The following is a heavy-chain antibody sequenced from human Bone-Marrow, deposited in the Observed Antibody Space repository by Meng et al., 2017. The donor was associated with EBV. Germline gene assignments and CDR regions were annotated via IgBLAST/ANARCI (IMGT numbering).Heavy chain of an antibody. V-gene: IGHV1-18*01. CDR2: ISAYNVNT. D-gene: IGHD2-15*01. CDR3: AREVEYFQH. J-gene: IGHJ1*01. CDR1: GYTFTSYG. Sequence: VAMGQSGAEVKKLGASGKVSCKASGYTFTSYGISWVRQAPGQGLEWMGWISAYNVNTNYAQKLQGRVTMTTDTSTSTTYMELRSLRSDDTAVYYCAREVEYFQHWGQGTLVTVSS.